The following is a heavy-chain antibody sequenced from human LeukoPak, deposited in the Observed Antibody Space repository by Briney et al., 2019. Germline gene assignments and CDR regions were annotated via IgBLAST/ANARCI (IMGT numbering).Heavy chain of an antibody. D-gene: IGHD3-22*01. V-gene: IGHV4-39*07. J-gene: IGHJ4*02. CDR3: ARESIDSSGYFDY. CDR2: IYYSGST. Sequence: SETLSLTCTVSGGSISSSSYYWGWIRQPPGKGLEWVGSIYYSGSTYYSPSLKSRVTISVDTSKNQFSLKLSSVTAADTAVYYCARESIDSSGYFDYWGQGTLVTVSS. CDR1: GGSISSSSYY.